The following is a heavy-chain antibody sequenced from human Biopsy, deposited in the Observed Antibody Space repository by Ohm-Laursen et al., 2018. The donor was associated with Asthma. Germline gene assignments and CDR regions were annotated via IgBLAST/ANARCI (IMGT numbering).Heavy chain of an antibody. Sequence: ASVTVSCKASGYTLINYAIHWARQAPGHSLEWKGWINAANGNTKYSQKFQGRLTISRDTSASTAYMDLSSLRSEDTAVYYCARTYFDFLTGQVHDAFAMWGQGTMVTVSS. CDR2: INAANGNT. D-gene: IGHD3-9*01. CDR3: ARTYFDFLTGQVHDAFAM. V-gene: IGHV1-3*01. J-gene: IGHJ3*02. CDR1: GYTLINYA.